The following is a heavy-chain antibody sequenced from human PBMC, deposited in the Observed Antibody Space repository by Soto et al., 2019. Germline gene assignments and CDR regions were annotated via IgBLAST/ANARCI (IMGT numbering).Heavy chain of an antibody. CDR1: GYTFTGYY. V-gene: IGHV1-2*04. J-gene: IGHJ6*02. Sequence: RASVKVSCKASGYTFTGYYMHWVRQAPGQGLEWMGWINPNSGGTNYAQKFQGWVTMTRDTSISTAYMELSRLRSDDTAVYYCARGDGDYDNYYYYYYGMDVWGQGTTVTVSS. D-gene: IGHD4-17*01. CDR3: ARGDGDYDNYYYYYYGMDV. CDR2: INPNSGGT.